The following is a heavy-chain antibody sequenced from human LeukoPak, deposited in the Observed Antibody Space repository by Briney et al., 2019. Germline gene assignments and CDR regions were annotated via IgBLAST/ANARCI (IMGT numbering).Heavy chain of an antibody. V-gene: IGHV4-59*13. CDR1: GGPSRTYF. D-gene: IGHD1-26*01. CDR3: ARDRKWVQLRAFDY. CDR2: IHYSEST. Sequence: SETLSLTCTVSGGPSRTYFWRGIRHPPAKGLVWIADIHYSESTDYNPSLKSRGTLSLDTAKNHFSLMRSSVTAADTALYYCARDRKWVQLRAFDYWGLGTMVTVSS. J-gene: IGHJ3*01.